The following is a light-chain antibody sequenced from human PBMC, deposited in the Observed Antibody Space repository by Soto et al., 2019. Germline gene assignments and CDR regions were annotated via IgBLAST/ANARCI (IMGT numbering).Light chain of an antibody. V-gene: IGKV1-39*01. CDR2: AAS. CDR3: QQSYRTPQT. CDR1: QSIVRY. J-gene: IGKJ3*01. Sequence: DIQMTQSPSSQSASVRDRVTITCRASQSIVRYLNWYQQKPGEAPKLLIYAASSLQSGVPSRFSGSGSGTDFTLTISSLQPEDFGTYYCQQSYRTPQTFGPGTKVEIK.